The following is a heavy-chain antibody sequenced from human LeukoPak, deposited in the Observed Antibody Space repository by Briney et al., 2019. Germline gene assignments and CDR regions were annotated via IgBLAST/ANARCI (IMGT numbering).Heavy chain of an antibody. V-gene: IGHV3-7*01. Sequence: GGSLRLSCAASGFTFSSYWMSWVRQAPGKGLEWVANIKQDGSEKYYVDSVKGRFTISRDNAKNSLYLQMNSLRAEDTAVYYCARGARVYYYDSSGYPFDYWGQGTLVTVSS. J-gene: IGHJ4*02. D-gene: IGHD3-22*01. CDR2: IKQDGSEK. CDR3: ARGARVYYYDSSGYPFDY. CDR1: GFTFSSYW.